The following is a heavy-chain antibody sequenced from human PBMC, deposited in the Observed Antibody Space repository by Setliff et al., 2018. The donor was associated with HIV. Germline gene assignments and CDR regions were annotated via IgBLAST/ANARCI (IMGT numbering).Heavy chain of an antibody. CDR1: GYSISIGYY. CDR2: IYHSGST. CDR3: TRRDNSVSGYYTDHAFDI. Sequence: SETLSLTCAVSGYSISIGYYWGWIRQPPGKGLEWIGNIYHSGSTYYNPSLKSRVTISLDKSKNQFSLKVNSVTAADTAVYYCTRRDNSVSGYYTDHAFDIWGQGTLVTVSS. V-gene: IGHV4-38-2*01. D-gene: IGHD3-22*01. J-gene: IGHJ3*02.